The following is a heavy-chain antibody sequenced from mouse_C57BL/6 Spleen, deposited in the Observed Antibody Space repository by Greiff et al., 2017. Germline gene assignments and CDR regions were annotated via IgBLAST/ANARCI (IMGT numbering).Heavy chain of an antibody. J-gene: IGHJ2*01. CDR2: ISDGGSYT. CDR1: GFTFSSYA. D-gene: IGHD1-1*01. Sequence: EVKLMESGGGLVKPGGSLKLSCAASGFTFSSYALSWVRQTPEKRLEWVATISDGGSYTYYPDNVKGRFTISRDNAKNNLYLQMSHLKSEDTAMYYCARDHGSSYGFDYWGQGTTLTVSS. V-gene: IGHV5-4*01. CDR3: ARDHGSSYGFDY.